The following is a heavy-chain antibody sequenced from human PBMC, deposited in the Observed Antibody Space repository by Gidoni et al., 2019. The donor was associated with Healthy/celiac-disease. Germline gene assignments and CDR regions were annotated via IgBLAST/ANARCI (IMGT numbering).Heavy chain of an antibody. D-gene: IGHD3-10*01. Sequence: QITLKESGPTLVKPTQTLTLTCTFSGFSLSTSGVGVGWIRQPPGKALEWLALIYWDDDKRYSPSLKSRLTITKDTSKNQVVLTMTNMDPVDTATYYCARLTMVRGVRAAFDIWGQGTMVTVSS. V-gene: IGHV2-5*02. CDR3: ARLTMVRGVRAAFDI. CDR2: IYWDDDK. CDR1: GFSLSTSGVG. J-gene: IGHJ3*02.